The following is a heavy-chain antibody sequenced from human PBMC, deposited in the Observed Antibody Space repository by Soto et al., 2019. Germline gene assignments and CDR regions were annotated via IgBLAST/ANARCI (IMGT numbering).Heavy chain of an antibody. CDR2: ISYSGNT. Sequence: QLQLQESGPGLVKSSETLSLTCSVSGGSFSSSASDWAWIGQPPGGRLEWIGSISYSGNTYYNPSLTSSVTFSADPCQNRFSLSLSAVAVAVTAVYYCARRLQRFAFDSWGQGTLVNVAS. J-gene: IGHJ4*02. CDR1: GGSFSSSASD. CDR3: ARRLQRFAFDS. V-gene: IGHV4-39*01. D-gene: IGHD6-25*01.